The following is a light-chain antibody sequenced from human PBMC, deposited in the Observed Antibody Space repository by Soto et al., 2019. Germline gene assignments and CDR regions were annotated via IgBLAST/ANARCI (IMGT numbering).Light chain of an antibody. CDR3: QQYYSTPHT. V-gene: IGKV4-1*01. J-gene: IGKJ2*01. CDR1: QSILYSSNSKIY. CDR2: WTS. Sequence: DIVMTQSPDSLAVSLGERATINCKSSQSILYSSNSKIYLAWYQQKQGQPPRLLIYWTSTRESGVPDRFSGSGSGTVFTLTIDSLQAEDVAIYYCQQYYSTPHTFGQGTKLEIK.